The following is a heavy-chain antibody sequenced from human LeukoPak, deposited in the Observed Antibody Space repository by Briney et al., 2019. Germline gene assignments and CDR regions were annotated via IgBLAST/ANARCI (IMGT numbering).Heavy chain of an antibody. D-gene: IGHD3-10*01. CDR3: ARRHRPYYYGSGSYWYFDL. CDR2: IYTSGTT. CDR1: GGSISSGSYY. J-gene: IGHJ2*01. Sequence: PSQTLSLTCTVSGGSISSGSYYWSWIRQPAGKGLEWIGRIYTSGTTNYNPSLKSRVTISVDTSKNQFSLKVNSVTAADTAVYYCARRHRPYYYGSGSYWYFDLWGRGTLVTVSS. V-gene: IGHV4-61*02.